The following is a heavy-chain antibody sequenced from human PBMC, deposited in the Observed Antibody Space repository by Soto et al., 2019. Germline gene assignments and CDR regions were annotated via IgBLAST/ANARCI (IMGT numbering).Heavy chain of an antibody. Sequence: ASVKVSCKVSGSRLSNYVISWVRQAPGHGLEWLGRIIPIFNSTKYAQNFQGRVTITADKSTSTASLELSSLRSDDTAVYYCARDLAKGGGSAGFDYWGQGTLVTVSS. CDR3: ARDLAKGGGSAGFDY. CDR2: IIPIFNST. V-gene: IGHV1-69*06. D-gene: IGHD1-26*01. J-gene: IGHJ4*02. CDR1: GSRLSNYV.